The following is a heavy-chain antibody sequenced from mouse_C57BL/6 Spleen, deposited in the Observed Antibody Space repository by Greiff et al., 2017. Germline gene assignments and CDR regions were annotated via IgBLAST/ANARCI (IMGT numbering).Heavy chain of an antibody. J-gene: IGHJ3*01. V-gene: IGHV1-64*01. CDR2: IHPSSGST. CDR1: GYTFTSYW. D-gene: IGHD2-9*01. CDR3: ARPTMVTSWFAY. Sequence: QVQLQQPGAELVKPGASVKLSCKASGYTFTSYWMHWVKQRPGQGLEWIGMIHPSSGSTNYNEKFKSKATLTVDKSSSTAYMQLSSLTSEDSAVYYCARPTMVTSWFAYWGQGTLVTVSA.